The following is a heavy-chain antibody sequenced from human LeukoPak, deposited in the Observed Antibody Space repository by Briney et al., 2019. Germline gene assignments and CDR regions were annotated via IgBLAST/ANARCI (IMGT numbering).Heavy chain of an antibody. CDR3: ARVEILTGYSPDY. D-gene: IGHD3-9*01. CDR1: GFTFSSYE. J-gene: IGHJ4*02. V-gene: IGHV3-48*03. CDR2: ISSSGSTI. Sequence: GGSLRLSCAASGFTFSSYETNWVRQAPGKGLEWVSYISSSGSTIYYADSVKGRFTISRDNAKNSLYLQMNSLRAEDTAVYYCARVEILTGYSPDYWGQGTLVTVSS.